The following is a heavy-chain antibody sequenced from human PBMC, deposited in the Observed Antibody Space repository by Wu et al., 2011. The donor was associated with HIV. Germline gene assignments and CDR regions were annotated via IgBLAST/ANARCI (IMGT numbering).Heavy chain of an antibody. CDR2: IIPIFGTA. J-gene: IGHJ6*02. V-gene: IGHV1-69*18. Sequence: QVQLVQSGAEVKKPGSSMKVSCTASGGTFSSYAIGWVRQAPGQGLEWMGRIIPIFGTANYAQNFQGRVTITTDESTSTAYMELSSLRSEDTAVYYCARGALRVVAATVYYYYGMDVWGQGTTVTVSS. CDR3: ARGALRVVAATVYYYYGMDV. D-gene: IGHD2-15*01. CDR1: GGTFSSYA.